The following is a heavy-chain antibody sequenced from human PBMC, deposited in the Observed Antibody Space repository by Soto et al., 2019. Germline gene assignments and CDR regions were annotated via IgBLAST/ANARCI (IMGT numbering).Heavy chain of an antibody. D-gene: IGHD3-9*01. V-gene: IGHV2-5*02. CDR3: AHRYYDILTGYYILGY. J-gene: IGHJ4*02. CDR1: GFSLSTSGVG. Sequence: QITLKESGPTLVKPTQTLTLTCTFSGFSLSTSGVGVGWIRQPPGKALEWLALIYWDDDKRYSPSLKSRLTITKDNSKNQVVLTMTNMDPVDTATYYCAHRYYDILTGYYILGYWGQGTLVTVSS. CDR2: IYWDDDK.